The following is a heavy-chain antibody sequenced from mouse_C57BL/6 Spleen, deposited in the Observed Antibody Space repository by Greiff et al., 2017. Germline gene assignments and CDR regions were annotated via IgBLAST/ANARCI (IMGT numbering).Heavy chain of an antibody. V-gene: IGHV3-1*01. CDR2: ISYSGST. D-gene: IGHD2-3*01. CDR3: ARDDGYYGSFDY. Sequence: EVKLVESRPGMVKPSQSLSLTCTVTGYSITSGYDWHWIRHFPGNKLEWMGYISYSGSTNYNPSLKSRISITHDTSKNHFFLKLNSVTTEDTATYYCARDDGYYGSFDYWGQGTTLTVSS. CDR1: GYSITSGYD. J-gene: IGHJ2*01.